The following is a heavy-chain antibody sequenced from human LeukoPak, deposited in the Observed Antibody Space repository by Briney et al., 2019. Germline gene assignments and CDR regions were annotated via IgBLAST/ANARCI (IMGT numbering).Heavy chain of an antibody. J-gene: IGHJ4*02. V-gene: IGHV3-7*02. Sequence: PGGSLRLSCAASGFTFSTSWMTWVRQAPGKGLEWVANIKQDGSEKNYVDSVKGRFTISRDNAKNSLYLQMNSLRAEDTAVYYCANNRASLDYWGQGTLVTVSS. CDR1: GFTFSTSW. CDR3: ANNRASLDY. D-gene: IGHD2/OR15-2a*01. CDR2: IKQDGSEK.